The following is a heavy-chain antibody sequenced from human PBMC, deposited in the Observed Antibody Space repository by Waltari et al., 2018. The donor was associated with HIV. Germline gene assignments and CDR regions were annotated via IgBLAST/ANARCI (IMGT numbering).Heavy chain of an antibody. CDR1: GGSVTSFY. J-gene: IGHJ4*02. CDR3: ARYGSWSLDY. Sequence: QVQLQESGPGLVKPSETLSLTCGVSGGSVTSFYWGWVRQSPGRGLEWIGYIHYTGNIKYNPSLKSRVTLSADTSRNYHFLHLTSVTPADTAVYYCARYGSWSLDYWGQGALVTVSS. CDR2: IHYTGNI. D-gene: IGHD6-6*01. V-gene: IGHV4-59*02.